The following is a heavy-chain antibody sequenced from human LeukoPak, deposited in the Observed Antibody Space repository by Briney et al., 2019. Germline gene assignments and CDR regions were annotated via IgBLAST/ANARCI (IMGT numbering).Heavy chain of an antibody. CDR3: ASLLRSNRGYYMDV. J-gene: IGHJ6*03. D-gene: IGHD3-3*01. CDR1: GFTFSSYS. V-gene: IGHV3-21*01. Sequence: PGGSLRLSCAASGFTFSSYSMNWVRQAPGKGLEWVSSISSSSSYIYYADSVKGRFTISRDNAKNSLYLQVNSLRAEDTAVYYCASLLRSNRGYYMDVWGKGTTVTVSS. CDR2: ISSSSSYI.